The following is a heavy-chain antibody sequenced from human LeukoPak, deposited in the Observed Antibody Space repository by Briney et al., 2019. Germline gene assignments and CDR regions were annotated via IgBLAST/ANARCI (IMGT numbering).Heavy chain of an antibody. CDR2: MNPNSGVT. Sequence: ASVTVSCKASGYSFTAYWIHWVRQAPGQGLEWMGCMNPNSGVTGYAQSFQGRVTMTGDTSISTAYMELNSLRSDDSAVYYCARDLGWLQSDYWGQGTLVSVPS. J-gene: IGHJ4*01. D-gene: IGHD5-24*01. CDR1: GYSFTAYW. CDR3: ARDLGWLQSDY. V-gene: IGHV1-2*02.